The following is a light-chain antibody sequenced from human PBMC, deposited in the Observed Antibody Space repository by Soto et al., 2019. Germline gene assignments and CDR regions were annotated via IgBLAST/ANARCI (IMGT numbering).Light chain of an antibody. Sequence: DIQMTQSPSSLSASVGDRITITCRASENIARHLNWYQQKPGKAPNLLIYAASNLQNGVPLRFRGGGSGTDFTLTISNLQTEDFATYYWQQSYSTLSITFGQGTRLEIK. J-gene: IGKJ5*01. CDR3: QQSYSTLSIT. V-gene: IGKV1-39*01. CDR2: AAS. CDR1: ENIARH.